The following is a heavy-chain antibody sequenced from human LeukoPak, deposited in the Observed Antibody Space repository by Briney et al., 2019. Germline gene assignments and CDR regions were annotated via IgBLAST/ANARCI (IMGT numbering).Heavy chain of an antibody. V-gene: IGHV3-23*01. D-gene: IGHD3-22*01. Sequence: PGGSLRLSCAASGFTFSNYAMSWARQAPGRGLEWVSAISGSGGITYYADSVKGRFTISRDNSKNTLYLQMNSLRAEDTAVYYCAKVPSYYYDSSGYYYIDYWGQGTLVTVSS. J-gene: IGHJ4*02. CDR2: ISGSGGIT. CDR3: AKVPSYYYDSSGYYYIDY. CDR1: GFTFSNYA.